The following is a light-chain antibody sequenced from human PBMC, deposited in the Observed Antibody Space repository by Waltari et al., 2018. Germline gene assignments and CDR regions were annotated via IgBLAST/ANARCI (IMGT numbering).Light chain of an antibody. CDR1: SSDVGGYDY. CDR3: CSYAGTYTYVL. V-gene: IGLV2-11*01. Sequence: QSALTQPRSVSGSPGQSVTISCPGTSSDVGGYDYVSWYRHHPGKAPQVMIYEVTKRPAGVPDRFSGSRSGNTASLTISGLQADDEATYYCCSYAGTYTYVLFGGGTKLTVL. J-gene: IGLJ2*01. CDR2: EVT.